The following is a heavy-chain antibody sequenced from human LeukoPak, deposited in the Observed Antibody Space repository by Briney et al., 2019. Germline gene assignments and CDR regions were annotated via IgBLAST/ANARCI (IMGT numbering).Heavy chain of an antibody. CDR2: IYHSGST. Sequence: SETLSLTCTVSGGSISSGYYWGWIRQPPGKGLEWIGSIYHSGSTYYNPSLKSRVTISVDTSKNQFSLKLSSVTAADTAVYYCARGLVVPAAIPPDYYYYYMDVWGKGTTVTVSS. CDR1: GGSISSGYY. D-gene: IGHD2-2*02. CDR3: ARGLVVPAAIPPDYYYYYMDV. V-gene: IGHV4-38-2*02. J-gene: IGHJ6*03.